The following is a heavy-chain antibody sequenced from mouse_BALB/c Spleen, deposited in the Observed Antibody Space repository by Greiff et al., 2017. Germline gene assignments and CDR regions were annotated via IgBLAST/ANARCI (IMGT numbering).Heavy chain of an antibody. CDR1: GFTFNTNA. Sequence: EAGGGLVQPKGSLKLSCAASGFTFNTNAMNWVRQAPGKGLEWVARIRSKSNNYATYYADSVKDRFTISRDDSQSMLYLQMNNLKTEDTAMYYCVREDGYSFAYWGQGTLVTVSA. CDR3: VREDGYSFAY. D-gene: IGHD2-3*01. V-gene: IGHV10S3*01. J-gene: IGHJ3*01. CDR2: IRSKSNNYAT.